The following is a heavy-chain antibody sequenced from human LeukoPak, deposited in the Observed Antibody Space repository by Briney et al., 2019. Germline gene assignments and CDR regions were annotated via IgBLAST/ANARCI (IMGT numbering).Heavy chain of an antibody. CDR3: TRGGDGDYDYYYYGIDV. CDR2: IRSKTYGGTT. J-gene: IGHJ6*02. Sequence: GGSLRLSCTGSGFTFGDYAMSWFRQAPGKGLEWVSFIRSKTYGGTTEYAASVKGRFTISRDDSKSIAYLQMNSLKIEDTAVYYCTRGGDGDYDYYYYGIDVWGQGTTVTVSS. D-gene: IGHD4-17*01. CDR1: GFTFGDYA. V-gene: IGHV3-49*03.